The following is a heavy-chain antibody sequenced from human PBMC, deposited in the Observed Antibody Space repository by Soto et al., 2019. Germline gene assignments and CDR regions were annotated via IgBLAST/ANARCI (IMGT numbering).Heavy chain of an antibody. CDR2: INHSGST. D-gene: IGHD2-2*01. V-gene: IGHV4-34*01. CDR1: GGSFSGYY. J-gene: IGHJ6*02. Sequence: QVQLQQWGAGLWKPSETLSLTCAVYGGSFSGYYWSWIRQPPGKGLEWIGEINHSGSTNYNPSLKSRVTISVDTSTTQFSLQLSSVTAADTAVYYCARGMTDIVVVPAAMTGYYYGMDVWGQGTTVTVSS. CDR3: ARGMTDIVVVPAAMTGYYYGMDV.